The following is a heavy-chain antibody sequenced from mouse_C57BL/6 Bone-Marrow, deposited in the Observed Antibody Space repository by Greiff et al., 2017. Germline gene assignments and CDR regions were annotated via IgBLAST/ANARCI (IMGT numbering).Heavy chain of an antibody. CDR1: GYTFTSYW. D-gene: IGHD1-2*01. CDR3: ARQYPLLAWFAY. CDR2: IDPSDSYT. J-gene: IGHJ3*01. V-gene: IGHV1-50*01. Sequence: VQLQQPGAELVKPGASVKLSCKASGYTFTSYWMQWVKQRPGQGLEWIGEIDPSDSYTNYNQKFKGKATLTVDTSSSTAYMQLSSLTSEDSAVYYCARQYPLLAWFAYWGQGTLVTVSA.